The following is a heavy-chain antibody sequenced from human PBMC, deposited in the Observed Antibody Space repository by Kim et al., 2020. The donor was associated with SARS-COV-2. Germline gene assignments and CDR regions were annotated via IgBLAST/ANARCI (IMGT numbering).Heavy chain of an antibody. CDR2: INHSGST. Sequence: SETLSLTCAVYGGSFSGYYWSWIRQPPGKGLEWIGEINHSGSTNYNPSPKGRVTISVDTSKNQFSLTLSSVTAADTAVYYCARSPGDSPSGYNRGWFYPWGQGTPFIVSS. D-gene: IGHD6-13*01. V-gene: IGHV4-34*01. CDR1: GGSFSGYY. CDR3: ARSPGDSPSGYNRGWFYP. J-gene: IGHJ5*02.